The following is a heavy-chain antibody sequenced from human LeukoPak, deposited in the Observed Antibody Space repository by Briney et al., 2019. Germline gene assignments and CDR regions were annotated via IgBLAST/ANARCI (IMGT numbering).Heavy chain of an antibody. J-gene: IGHJ5*02. Sequence: SETLSLTCAVSGGSISSGGYSWSWIRQPPGKGLEWIGYIYHSGSTYYNPSLKSRVTISVDKSKNQFSLKLTSVTAADTAVYYCARQDYYDSSGRRLDWFDPWGQGTLVTVSS. CDR1: GGSISSGGYS. CDR2: IYHSGST. D-gene: IGHD3-22*01. CDR3: ARQDYYDSSGRRLDWFDP. V-gene: IGHV4-30-2*01.